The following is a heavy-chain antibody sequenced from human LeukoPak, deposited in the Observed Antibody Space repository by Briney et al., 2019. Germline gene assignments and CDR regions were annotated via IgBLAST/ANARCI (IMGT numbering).Heavy chain of an antibody. CDR2: MSYSGIN. J-gene: IGHJ4*02. CDR3: TREEGAWGYGSSGFDS. Sequence: SETLSLTCSVSGVSIRSYFWSWIRQTPGKGLEWIGFMSYSGINNYNLSFKSRVTISLDTSRNQFSLRLNSVTAADTAIYYCTREEGAWGYGSSGFDSWGQGILVTVSS. D-gene: IGHD3-10*01. V-gene: IGHV4-59*13. CDR1: GVSIRSYF.